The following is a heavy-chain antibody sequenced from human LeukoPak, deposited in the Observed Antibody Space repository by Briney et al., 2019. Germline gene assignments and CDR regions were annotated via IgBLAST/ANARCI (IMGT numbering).Heavy chain of an antibody. CDR1: GFNFGDYT. Sequence: GGSLRLSCTASGFNFGDYTMNWVRQAPGKGLEWVGFIRSKAYGETTEYAASVKGRVTISRDDSKSIAYLQMNSLKTEDTAVYFCTRGITILGVVRDFDPWGQGTLVTVSS. CDR2: IRSKAYGETT. J-gene: IGHJ5*02. CDR3: TRGITILGVVRDFDP. D-gene: IGHD3-3*01. V-gene: IGHV3-49*04.